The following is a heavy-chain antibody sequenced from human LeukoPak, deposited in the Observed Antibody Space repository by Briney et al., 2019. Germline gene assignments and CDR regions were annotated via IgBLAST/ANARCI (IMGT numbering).Heavy chain of an antibody. CDR2: ISYDGSNK. CDR3: ARDLYSSSWYGHFHH. CDR1: GFTFSNYG. J-gene: IGHJ1*01. Sequence: QSGGSLRLSCAASGFTFSNYGIHWVRQAPGKGLEWVAVISYDGSNKYSADSVKGRFTISRDNSKNTLYLQMNSLRAEDTALYYCARDLYSSSWYGHFHHWGQGTLVTVSS. V-gene: IGHV3-30*19. D-gene: IGHD6-13*01.